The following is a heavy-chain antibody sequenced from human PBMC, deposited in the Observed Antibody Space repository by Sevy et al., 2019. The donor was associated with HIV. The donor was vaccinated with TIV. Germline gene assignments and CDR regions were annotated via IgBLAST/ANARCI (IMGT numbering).Heavy chain of an antibody. V-gene: IGHV3-53*01. CDR1: GLSVSRTY. J-gene: IGHJ3*02. D-gene: IGHD7-27*01. CDR2: IYAGGST. CDR3: ARQLGIGAFDI. Sequence: GGSLRRSCAASGLSVSRTYLSWVRQAPGKGLEWVSVIYAGGSTSYADSVKGRFTVSRDKAKNTLYYQMNSLRAEDTAVYYWARQLGIGAFDIWGQGTMVTVSS.